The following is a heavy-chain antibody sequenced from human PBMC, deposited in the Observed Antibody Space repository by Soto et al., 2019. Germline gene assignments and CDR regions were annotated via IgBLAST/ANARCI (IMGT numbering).Heavy chain of an antibody. V-gene: IGHV3-30*18. CDR2: ISYDGSNK. J-gene: IGHJ6*02. Sequence: GGSQRLSCAASGFTFSSYGMHWVRQAPGKGLEWVAVISYDGSNKYYADSVKGRFTISRDNSKNTLYLQMNSLRAEDTAVYYCAKDERVGATLYYGMDVWGQGTTVTVSS. CDR3: AKDERVGATLYYGMDV. D-gene: IGHD1-26*01. CDR1: GFTFSSYG.